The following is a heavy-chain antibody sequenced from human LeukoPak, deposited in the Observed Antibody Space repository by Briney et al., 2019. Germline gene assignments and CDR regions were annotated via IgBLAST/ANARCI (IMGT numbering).Heavy chain of an antibody. D-gene: IGHD2-2*01. Sequence: GASVKVSCKASGYTFTSYDINWVRQATGQGLEWMGWMNPNSGNTGYAQKFQGRVTITRNTSISTAYMELSSLRSEDTAVYYWARGGRGIVVVPAATHYYYYYYMDVWGKGTTVTVSS. CDR3: ARGGRGIVVVPAATHYYYYYYMDV. V-gene: IGHV1-8*03. J-gene: IGHJ6*03. CDR2: MNPNSGNT. CDR1: GYTFTSYD.